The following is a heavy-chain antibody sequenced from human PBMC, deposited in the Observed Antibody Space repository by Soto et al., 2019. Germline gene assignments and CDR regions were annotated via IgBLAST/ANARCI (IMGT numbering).Heavy chain of an antibody. V-gene: IGHV4-34*01. D-gene: IGHD3-22*01. CDR2: INHSGST. CDR3: ARGSYDSSGCYPFDY. Sequence: SDTLSITCAVYGGSFSGYYWSWIRQPPGKGLECIGEINHSGSTNYNPSLKSRVTISVDTSKNQLSLKLSSVTAADTAVYYCARGSYDSSGCYPFDYWGQGTLVTVSS. CDR1: GGSFSGYY. J-gene: IGHJ4*02.